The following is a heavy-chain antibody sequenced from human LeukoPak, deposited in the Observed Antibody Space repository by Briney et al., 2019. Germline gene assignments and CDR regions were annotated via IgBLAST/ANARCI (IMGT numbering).Heavy chain of an antibody. J-gene: IGHJ3*01. CDR1: GGSISSYGYS. V-gene: IGHV4-30-2*01. Sequence: SQTLSLTCVVSGGSISSYGYSWSWIRQPPGKGLEWIGYIYHSGTTYYNPSLESRVTISVDRSKNRFSLKLNSVTAADTALYYCARGTPGYDVLTGYYNGDAFDVWGQGTMVTVSS. D-gene: IGHD3-9*01. CDR3: ARGTPGYDVLTGYYNGDAFDV. CDR2: IYHSGTT.